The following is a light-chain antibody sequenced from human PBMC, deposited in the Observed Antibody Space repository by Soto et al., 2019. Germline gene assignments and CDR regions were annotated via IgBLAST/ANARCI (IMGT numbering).Light chain of an antibody. CDR3: QQYGSSPWT. CDR2: GAS. J-gene: IGKJ1*01. CDR1: QSVSSSY. Sequence: EIVLTQSPGTLSLSPGERATLSCRASQSVSSSYLAWYQQKPGQAPRLLIYGASSRATGIPDRFSGSGSGTDFTLTISRLEPEDVAVYYRQQYGSSPWTFGQGTKVEIK. V-gene: IGKV3-20*01.